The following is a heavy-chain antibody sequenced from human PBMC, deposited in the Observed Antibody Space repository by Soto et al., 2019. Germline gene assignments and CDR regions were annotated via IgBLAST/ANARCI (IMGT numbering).Heavy chain of an antibody. Sequence: EVQLLESGGGLVQPGGSLRLSCAASGFTVSSYAMSWVRQAPGKGLEWVSVISGSGSTYSADSVKGRFTNSRDSSTNTVYLQMNSLRAADTAVYYCAKALRFTITTGYFMDVWGRGTTVTVSS. V-gene: IGHV3-23*01. J-gene: IGHJ6*03. D-gene: IGHD3-3*01. CDR1: GFTVSSYA. CDR3: AKALRFTITTGYFMDV. CDR2: ISGSGST.